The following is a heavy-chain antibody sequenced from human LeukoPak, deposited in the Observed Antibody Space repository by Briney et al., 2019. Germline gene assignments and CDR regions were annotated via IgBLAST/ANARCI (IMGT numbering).Heavy chain of an antibody. V-gene: IGHV1-2*02. D-gene: IGHD6-13*01. CDR3: ARVRSAAVLVYCQH. Sequence: ASVKVSCKASGYSLTNYHINWVREAPGQGLEWMGWINPNSGGTNYAQKFQGRVTMTRDTSISTAYMELRRLRSDDTAVYYCARVRSAAVLVYCQHLVQGTLVTVSS. CDR1: GYSLTNYH. J-gene: IGHJ1*01. CDR2: INPNSGGT.